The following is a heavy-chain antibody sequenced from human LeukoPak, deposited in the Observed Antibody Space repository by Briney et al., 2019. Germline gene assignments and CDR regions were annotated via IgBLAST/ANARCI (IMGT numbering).Heavy chain of an antibody. Sequence: GESLKISCRTSGYSFTSNWIVWVRQMPGKGLECLGTIYPDDSDTRYSPSFQGQVTISADKSINTAYLQWNSLKASDTAMYYCARRGFYGSNPYYAMDVWGQGTTVTVSS. V-gene: IGHV5-51*01. CDR3: ARRGFYGSNPYYAMDV. J-gene: IGHJ6*02. CDR2: IYPDDSDT. CDR1: GYSFTSNW. D-gene: IGHD4-23*01.